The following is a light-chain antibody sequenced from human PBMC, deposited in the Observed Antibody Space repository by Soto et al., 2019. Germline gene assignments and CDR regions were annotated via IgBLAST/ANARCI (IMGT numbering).Light chain of an antibody. CDR3: QQYNNLPYT. J-gene: IGKJ2*01. CDR2: ATS. CDR1: HRVSSY. V-gene: IGKV3-15*01. Sequence: EIVMTQSPATLSVSPGERATLSCRASHRVSSYLAWYQQKPGQAPRLLIFATSTRATGIPARFSGSGSGTEFTLTISSLQSEDIGTYFCQQYNNLPYTFGQGTKLDIK.